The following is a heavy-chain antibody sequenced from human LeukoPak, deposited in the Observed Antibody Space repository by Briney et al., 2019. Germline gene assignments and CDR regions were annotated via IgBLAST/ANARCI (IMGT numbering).Heavy chain of an antibody. V-gene: IGHV3-15*01. J-gene: IGHJ4*02. CDR3: TTDLKVVSYDSRDLFDY. D-gene: IGHD1-26*01. CDR2: IKSKTDGGTT. Sequence: GGSLRLSCAASGFTFSDAWMSWVRQAPGKGLEWVGRIKSKTDGGTTDYAAPVKGRFTISRDDSKNTLYLQMNSLKTEDTAVYYCTTDLKVVSYDSRDLFDYWGQGTLVTVSS. CDR1: GFTFSDAW.